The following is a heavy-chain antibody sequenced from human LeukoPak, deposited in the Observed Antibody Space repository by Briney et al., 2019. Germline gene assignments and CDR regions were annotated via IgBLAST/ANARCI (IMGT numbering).Heavy chain of an antibody. CDR3: ARRGNYHFDS. D-gene: IGHD3-16*02. CDR1: GYSFTSYW. V-gene: IGHV5-51*01. CDR2: IYPGDSDT. Sequence: GESLKISCKGSGYSFTSYWIAWVRQMPGRGLEGMGAIYPGDSDTRYSPSFQGQVTISADKSITTAYLQGSSLTASDTAIYYCARRGNYHFDSWGQGTLVTVSS. J-gene: IGHJ4*02.